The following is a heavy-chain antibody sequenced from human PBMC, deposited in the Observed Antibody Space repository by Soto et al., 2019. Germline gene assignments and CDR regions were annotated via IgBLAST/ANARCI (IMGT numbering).Heavy chain of an antibody. J-gene: IGHJ3*02. Sequence: GGSLRLSCAASGFTFSTYGMHWVRQAPGKGLEWVALISSDGSSKFYADSVKGRFTISRDNSKNTLYLQMNSLRAEDTAVFYCAKVGYCSGGRCYSDDALDIWGQGTMVTVS. D-gene: IGHD2-15*01. CDR3: AKVGYCSGGRCYSDDALDI. V-gene: IGHV3-30*18. CDR1: GFTFSTYG. CDR2: ISSDGSSK.